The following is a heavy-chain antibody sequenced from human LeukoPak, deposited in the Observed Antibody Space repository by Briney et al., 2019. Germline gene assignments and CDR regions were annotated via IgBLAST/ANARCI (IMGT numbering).Heavy chain of an antibody. D-gene: IGHD2-21*01. CDR2: ISAYNGHR. Sequence: ASVKVSCKASGYTFATYGFSWVRQAPGQGLEWMGWISAYNGHRTYAQNFQGRVSMTTDSSTNTAYMELRSLRPDDTAVYCCARDQGGGNCDFWGQGSLVTVSS. J-gene: IGHJ4*02. CDR1: GYTFATYG. CDR3: ARDQGGGNCDF. V-gene: IGHV1-18*01.